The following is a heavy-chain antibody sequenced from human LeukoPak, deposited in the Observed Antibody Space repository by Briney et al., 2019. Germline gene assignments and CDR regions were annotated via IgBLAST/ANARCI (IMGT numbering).Heavy chain of an antibody. CDR2: IIPIFGTA. Sequence: GASVKVSCKASGSTFSSYAISWVRQAPGQGLEWMGGIIPIFGTANYAQKFQGRVTITADESTSTAYMELSSLRSEDTAVYYCARCIAAAGTYNYYYGMDVWGQGTTVTVSS. CDR3: ARCIAAAGTYNYYYGMDV. D-gene: IGHD6-13*01. V-gene: IGHV1-69*13. CDR1: GSTFSSYA. J-gene: IGHJ6*02.